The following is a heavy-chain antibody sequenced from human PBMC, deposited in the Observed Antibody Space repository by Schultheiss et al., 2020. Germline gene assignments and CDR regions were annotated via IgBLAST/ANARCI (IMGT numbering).Heavy chain of an antibody. V-gene: IGHV3-21*01. J-gene: IGHJ4*02. Sequence: GGSLRLSCAASGFTFSSYSMNWVRQAPGKGLEWVSSISSSSSYIYYADSVKGRFTISRDNAKNSLYLQMNSLRAEDTAVYYCAREMASSSWYDYWGQGTLGTVSS. CDR2: ISSSSSYI. CDR3: AREMASSSWYDY. CDR1: GFTFSSYS. D-gene: IGHD6-13*01.